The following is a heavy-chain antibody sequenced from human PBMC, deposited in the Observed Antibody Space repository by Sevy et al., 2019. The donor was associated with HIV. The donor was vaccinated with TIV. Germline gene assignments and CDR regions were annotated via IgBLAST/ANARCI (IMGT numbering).Heavy chain of an antibody. CDR1: GFTFSSYS. CDR2: ISSSSTI. CDR3: ARALSSLGSTSLASDY. J-gene: IGHJ4*02. V-gene: IGHV3-48*02. D-gene: IGHD2-2*01. Sequence: GGSLRLSCAASGFTFSSYSMNWVRQAPGKGLEWVSYISSSSTIYYADSVKGRFTISRDNAKNSLYLQMNSLRDEDTAVYYCARALSSLGSTSLASDYWGQGTLVTVSS.